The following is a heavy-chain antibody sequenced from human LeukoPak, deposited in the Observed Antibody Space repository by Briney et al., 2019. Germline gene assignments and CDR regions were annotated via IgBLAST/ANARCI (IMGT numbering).Heavy chain of an antibody. CDR3: ARETPCSGGSCYSPNAFDI. CDR2: IYYSGST. CDR1: GGSISSYY. V-gene: IGHV4-59*12. Sequence: PSETLSLTCTVSGGSISSYYWSWIRQPPGKGLEWIGYIYYSGSTYYNPSLKSRVTISVDTSKNQFSLKLSSVTAADTAVYYCARETPCSGGSCYSPNAFDIWGQGTMVTVSS. J-gene: IGHJ3*02. D-gene: IGHD2-15*01.